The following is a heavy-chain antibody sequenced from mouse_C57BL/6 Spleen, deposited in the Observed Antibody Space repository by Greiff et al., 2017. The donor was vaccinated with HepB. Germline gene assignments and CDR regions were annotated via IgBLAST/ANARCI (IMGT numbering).Heavy chain of an antibody. CDR3: ARDWDLYAMDY. J-gene: IGHJ4*01. D-gene: IGHD4-1*01. CDR2: IHPNSGST. Sequence: VQLQQPGAELVKPGASVKLSCKASGYTFTSYWMHWVKQRPGQGLEWIGMIHPNSGSTNYNEKFKSKATLTVDKSSSTAYVQLSSLTSEDSAVYYCARDWDLYAMDYWGQGTSVTVSS. V-gene: IGHV1-64*01. CDR1: GYTFTSYW.